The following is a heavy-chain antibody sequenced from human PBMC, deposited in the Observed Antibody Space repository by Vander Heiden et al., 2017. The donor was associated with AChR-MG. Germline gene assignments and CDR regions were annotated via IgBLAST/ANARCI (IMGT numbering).Heavy chain of an antibody. J-gene: IGHJ4*02. V-gene: IGHV1-24*01. D-gene: IGHD3-9*01. CDR3: ATRGWWDILTGYHPY. CDR1: VYPLTELS. Sequence: VQLLQSGTGVNMPVASVQVFPNLSVYPLTELSMHWVRQAAGKGLEWMGGCDPEDGETIYAQKFQGRVTMTEDTSTDTAYMELSSLRSEDTAVYYCATRGWWDILTGYHPYWGQGTLVTVSS. CDR2: CDPEDGET.